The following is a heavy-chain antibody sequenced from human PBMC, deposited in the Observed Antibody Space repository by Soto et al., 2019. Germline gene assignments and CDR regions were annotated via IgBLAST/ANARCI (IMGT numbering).Heavy chain of an antibody. CDR1: GFTFRNYG. D-gene: IGHD3-22*01. CDR2: IGIGSSTK. J-gene: IGHJ3*01. CDR3: ARDQLYYNDISGRPLNAFDV. Sequence: EVDLVESGGGLVQSGGSLRLSCAASGFTFRNYGMNWVRQAPGKGLAWVSYIGIGSSTKYYADSVKGRFTISRDNAKNSLYLQMNSLRAEDTAVYYCARDQLYYNDISGRPLNAFDVWGQGTMVTVSS. V-gene: IGHV3-48*01.